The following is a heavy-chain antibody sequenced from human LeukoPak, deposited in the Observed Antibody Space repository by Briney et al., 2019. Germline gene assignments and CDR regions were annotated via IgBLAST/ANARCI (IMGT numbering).Heavy chain of an antibody. V-gene: IGHV3-21*04. CDR1: GFTFSSYS. D-gene: IGHD6-13*01. Sequence: PGGSLRLSCAASGFTFSSYSMNWVRQAPGKGLEWVSSISSSSSYIYYADSVKGRFTISRDNAKNSLYLQMNSLRAEDTALYYCAKAYGSSWYHTGCFDYWGQGTLVTVSS. CDR2: ISSSSSYI. CDR3: AKAYGSSWYHTGCFDY. J-gene: IGHJ4*02.